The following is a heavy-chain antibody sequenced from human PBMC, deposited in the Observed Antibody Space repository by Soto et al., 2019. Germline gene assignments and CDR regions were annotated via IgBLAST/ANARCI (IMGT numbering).Heavy chain of an antibody. V-gene: IGHV3-7*04. J-gene: IGHJ5*02. D-gene: IGHD1-26*01. CDR2: IKQDGSEK. CDR3: ARGGVGATIRNWFDP. Sequence: GGSLRLSCAASGSTFSSYWMSWVRQAPGKGLEWVANIKQDGSEKYYVDSVKGRFTISRDNAKNSLYLQMNSLRAEDTAVYYCARGGVGATIRNWFDPWGQGTLVTVSS. CDR1: GSTFSSYW.